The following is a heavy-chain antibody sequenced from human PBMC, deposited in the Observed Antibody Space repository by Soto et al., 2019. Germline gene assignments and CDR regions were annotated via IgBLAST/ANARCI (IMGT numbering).Heavy chain of an antibody. Sequence: QVQLVESGGGVVQPGTSLRLSCAASGFTFSSYAMHWVRQAPGKGLEWAAVISYDGYNKYYADSVKGRFTISRDNSKNTLYLQMNSLRAEDTAVYYCARGPYCSGGTCFGSQSAFDIWGQGTMVTVSS. CDR2: ISYDGYNK. CDR1: GFTFSSYA. J-gene: IGHJ3*02. V-gene: IGHV3-30-3*01. D-gene: IGHD2-15*01. CDR3: ARGPYCSGGTCFGSQSAFDI.